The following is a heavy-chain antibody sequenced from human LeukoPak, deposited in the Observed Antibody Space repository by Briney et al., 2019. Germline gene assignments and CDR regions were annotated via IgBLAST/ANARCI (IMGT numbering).Heavy chain of an antibody. J-gene: IGHJ4*02. CDR2: IKSKTDGGTT. Sequence: GGSLRLSCGASGFTFSNAWMSWVRQAPGKGLEWVGRIKSKTDGGTTDYAASVKGRFTISRDDSKNTLYLQMNSLKTEDTAVYYCTTYPMVYAMNYWGQGTLVTVSS. CDR3: TTYPMVYAMNY. D-gene: IGHD2-8*01. CDR1: GFTFSNAW. V-gene: IGHV3-15*01.